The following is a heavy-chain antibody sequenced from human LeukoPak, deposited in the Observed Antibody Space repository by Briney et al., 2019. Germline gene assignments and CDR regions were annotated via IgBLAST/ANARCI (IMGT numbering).Heavy chain of an antibody. V-gene: IGHV4-39*07. CDR1: GGSISNGTYY. Sequence: SETLSLTCTVSGGSISNGTYYWGWIRRPPNKGLEWIGTFFSGGSTYYNPSLKSRVTISVDTSKNQFSLELSSITAADTAVYYCARGYYDILTGYYPTYNYWGQGTLVTVSS. CDR3: ARGYYDILTGYYPTYNY. CDR2: FFSGGST. J-gene: IGHJ4*02. D-gene: IGHD3-9*01.